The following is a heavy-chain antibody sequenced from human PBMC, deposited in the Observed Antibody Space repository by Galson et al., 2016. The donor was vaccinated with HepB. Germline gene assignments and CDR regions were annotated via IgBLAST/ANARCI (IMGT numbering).Heavy chain of an antibody. D-gene: IGHD3-16*02. CDR3: AKDRSRSRYSYNGMDV. J-gene: IGHJ6*02. CDR2: ISYDGSDK. CDR1: GFTFSTYV. Sequence: SLRLSCAASGFTFSTYVMHWVRQAPGRGLEWVAVISYDGSDKYYVDSVKGRFTISRDNSKNRLYLQMNSLKAEDTAVYYCAKDRSRSRYSYNGMDVWGQGTTVTVSS. V-gene: IGHV3-30*18.